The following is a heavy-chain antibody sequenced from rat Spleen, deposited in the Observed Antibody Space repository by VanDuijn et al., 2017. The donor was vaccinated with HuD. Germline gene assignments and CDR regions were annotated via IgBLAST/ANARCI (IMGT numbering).Heavy chain of an antibody. CDR2: ISYSGST. J-gene: IGHJ4*01. CDR3: AIYKRYGTGDVMDA. D-gene: IGHD2-3*01. V-gene: IGHV3-1*01. Sequence: EVQLQESGPGLVKPSQSLSLTCSVTGYSITSNYWGWIRKFPGNKMEWMGYISYSGSTSYNPSLKSRISITRDTSKNQFFLQLNSVTTEDTATYYCAIYKRYGTGDVMDAWGQGASVTVSS. CDR1: GYSITSNY.